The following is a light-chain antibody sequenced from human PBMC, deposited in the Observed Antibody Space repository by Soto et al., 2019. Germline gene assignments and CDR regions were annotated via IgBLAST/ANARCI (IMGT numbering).Light chain of an antibody. Sequence: SYALTQPPSVSVAPGQTATISCGGNNIGSQGVHWYQQKPPQAPVLVVYDNSDRPSGIPERFSGSKSENTATLTISRVEAGDDADYYCQVWHTNSDHVVFGGGTKGTVL. CDR2: DNS. J-gene: IGLJ2*01. CDR3: QVWHTNSDHVV. CDR1: NIGSQG. V-gene: IGLV3-21*02.